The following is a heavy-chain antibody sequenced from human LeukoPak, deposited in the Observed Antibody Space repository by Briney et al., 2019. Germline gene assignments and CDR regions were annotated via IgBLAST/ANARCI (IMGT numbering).Heavy chain of an antibody. CDR3: ARASYYYGSGSYSLNWFDP. Sequence: ASVKVSCKASGYTFTSYYMHWVRQAPGQGLEWMGIINPSGGSTSYAQKFQGRVTMTRDTSTSTHYMELSSLRSEDTAVYYCARASYYYGSGSYSLNWFDPWGQGTLVTVSS. V-gene: IGHV1-46*01. CDR1: GYTFTSYY. J-gene: IGHJ5*02. CDR2: INPSGGST. D-gene: IGHD3-10*01.